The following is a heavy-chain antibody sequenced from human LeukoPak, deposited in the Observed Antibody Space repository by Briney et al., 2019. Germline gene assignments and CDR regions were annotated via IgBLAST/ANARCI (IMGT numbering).Heavy chain of an antibody. J-gene: IGHJ4*02. D-gene: IGHD3-10*01. CDR3: ARGPWGSGSYWLEY. Sequence: SETLSLTCTVSGGSISSGSYYWSWIRQPAGKGLEWIGRIYTSGSTNYNPSLKSRVTISVDTSKNQFSLKLSSVTAADTAVYYCARGPWGSGSYWLEYWGQGTLVTVSS. CDR2: IYTSGST. V-gene: IGHV4-61*02. CDR1: GGSISSGSYY.